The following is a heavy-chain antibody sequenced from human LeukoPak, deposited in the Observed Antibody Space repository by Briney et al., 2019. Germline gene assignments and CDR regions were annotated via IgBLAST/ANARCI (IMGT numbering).Heavy chain of an antibody. D-gene: IGHD6-19*01. CDR2: ISSSGSTI. CDR1: GFTFSDYY. CDR3: ARGRAHELHSGWYLPFDY. Sequence: GGSLRLSCAASGFTFSDYYMSWIRQAPGKGLEWVSYISSSGSTIYYADSVKGRFTISRDNAKNSLYLQMNSLRAEDTAVYYCARGRAHELHSGWYLPFDYWGQGTLVTVSS. J-gene: IGHJ4*02. V-gene: IGHV3-11*01.